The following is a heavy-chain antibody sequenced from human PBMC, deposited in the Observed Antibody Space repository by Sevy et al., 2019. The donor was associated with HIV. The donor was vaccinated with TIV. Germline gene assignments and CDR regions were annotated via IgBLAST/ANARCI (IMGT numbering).Heavy chain of an antibody. D-gene: IGHD3-10*01. V-gene: IGHV3-21*01. CDR1: GFTFSSYS. Sequence: GGSLRLSCAASGFTFSSYSMNWVRQAPGKGLEWVSSISSSSSYIYNADSVKGRFTISRDNAKNSLYLQMNSLRAEDTAVYYCARDNYYGSGSSYYYYYGMDVWGQGTTVTVSS. CDR3: ARDNYYGSGSSYYYYYGMDV. J-gene: IGHJ6*02. CDR2: ISSSSSYI.